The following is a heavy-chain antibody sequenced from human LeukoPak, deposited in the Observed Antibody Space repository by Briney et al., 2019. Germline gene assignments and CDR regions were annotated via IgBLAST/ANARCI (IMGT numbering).Heavy chain of an antibody. D-gene: IGHD3-22*01. V-gene: IGHV4-39*01. CDR1: GGSISNSNYY. Sequence: SETLSLTCIVTGGSISNSNYYWGWIRQPPGKGLEWIGSFSYSGTIFSNPSLRSRVTKSVDTSRNQFSMKLSSVTAADTAVYYCARHSSYYDDSGSYYYFDSWGQGTLVTVSS. J-gene: IGHJ4*02. CDR2: FSYSGTI. CDR3: ARHSSYYDDSGSYYYFDS.